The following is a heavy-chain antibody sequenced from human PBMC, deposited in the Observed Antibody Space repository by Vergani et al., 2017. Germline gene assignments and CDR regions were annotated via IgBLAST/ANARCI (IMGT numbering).Heavy chain of an antibody. J-gene: IGHJ4*02. D-gene: IGHD4-17*01. CDR1: GFSFNTYG. Sequence: QVQLVETGGGVVQPGGSLRLYCATSGFSFNTYGAHWVRQAPDKGLEWVAFIGYDGRIKYNVDSVKGRFTISRDTSKKTLSLQMRSLRADDTAVYYCAKDGRENSDYGYFDYWVQGTLVAVSS. CDR2: IGYDGRIK. V-gene: IGHV3-30*02. CDR3: AKDGRENSDYGYFDY.